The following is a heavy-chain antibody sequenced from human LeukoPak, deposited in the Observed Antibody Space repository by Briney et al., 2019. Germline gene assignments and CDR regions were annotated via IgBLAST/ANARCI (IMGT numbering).Heavy chain of an antibody. CDR3: ASDRQWLVRGENY. D-gene: IGHD6-19*01. CDR2: ISSSSSYI. V-gene: IGHV3-21*01. J-gene: IGHJ4*02. CDR1: GFTFSSYS. Sequence: GRSLRLSCAASGFTFSSYSMHWVPQAPGKGLEWVSSISSSSSYIYYADSVQGRFTISRDSAKNSLYLQMNSLRAEDTAVYYCASDRQWLVRGENYWGQGTLVTVSS.